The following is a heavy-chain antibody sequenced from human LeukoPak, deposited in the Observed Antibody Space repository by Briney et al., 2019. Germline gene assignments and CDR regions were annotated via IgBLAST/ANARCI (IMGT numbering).Heavy chain of an antibody. D-gene: IGHD5-12*01. J-gene: IGHJ4*02. CDR2: INQDGSEA. Sequence: GGSLRLSCTASGFSFSNYSVHWVRQAPGEGLEWVAQINQDGSEAPYMGSVRARFTISRDNAKNSLSLQMNSLRAEDTAVYYCVRDGGVSGYDLLDYWGQGTLVTVSS. CDR1: GFSFSNYS. CDR3: VRDGGVSGYDLLDY. V-gene: IGHV3-7*01.